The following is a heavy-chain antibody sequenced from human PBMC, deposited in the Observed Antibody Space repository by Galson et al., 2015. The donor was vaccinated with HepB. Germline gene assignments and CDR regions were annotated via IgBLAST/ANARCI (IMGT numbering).Heavy chain of an antibody. CDR2: LSGSGNNT. D-gene: IGHD6-19*01. CDR3: AKGGGGWYGYYFDY. J-gene: IGHJ4*02. V-gene: IGHV3-23*01. CDR1: GFTFSTYG. Sequence: SLRLSCAASGFTFSTYGMTWVRQAPGKGLQWVSALSGSGNNTYYADSVKGRFTVSRDNSKNTLYLRMNSLRAEDTAVYYCAKGGGGWYGYYFDYWGQGTLVTVSS.